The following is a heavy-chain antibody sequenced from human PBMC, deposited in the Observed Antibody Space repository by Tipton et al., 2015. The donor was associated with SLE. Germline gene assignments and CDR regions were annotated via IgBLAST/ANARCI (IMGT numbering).Heavy chain of an antibody. J-gene: IGHJ3*01. D-gene: IGHD7-27*01. CDR2: ISYDGSNQ. Sequence: SLRLSCAASGFTFKTYGMHWVRQAPGKGLEWVAVISYDGSNQFYRDSVKGRFTVSRDNSKNTLYLQMNSLRAEDTAVYYCALGAFDVWGQGTLVTVSS. CDR3: ALGAFDV. CDR1: GFTFKTYG. V-gene: IGHV3-30*03.